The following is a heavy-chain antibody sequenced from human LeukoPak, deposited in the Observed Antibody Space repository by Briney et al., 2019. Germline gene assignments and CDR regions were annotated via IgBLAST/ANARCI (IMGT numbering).Heavy chain of an antibody. CDR2: ISSSGSTI. J-gene: IGHJ4*02. Sequence: AGGSLRLSCAASGFTFSDYYMSWIRQAPGKGLEWVSYISSSGSTIYYADSVKGRFTISRDNAKNSLYLQMNSLRAEDTAVYYCARDYIRLIAAAGTHFDYWGQGTLVTVSS. D-gene: IGHD6-13*01. V-gene: IGHV3-11*04. CDR1: GFTFSDYY. CDR3: ARDYIRLIAAAGTHFDY.